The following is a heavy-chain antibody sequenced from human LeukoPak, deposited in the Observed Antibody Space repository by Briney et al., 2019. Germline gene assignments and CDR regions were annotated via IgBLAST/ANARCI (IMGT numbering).Heavy chain of an antibody. CDR1: GGSIIGYY. D-gene: IGHD3-3*01. CDR2: IYHSGST. V-gene: IGHV4-59*01. J-gene: IGHJ4*02. Sequence: SETLSLTCTVSGGSIIGYYWNWIRQPPGKGLDWIGYIYHSGSTNYNPSLKSRVTISVDASKTQISLKLRAVTAADTAVYYCARSRVWSDYWGYFDYWGQGTLVTVSS. CDR3: ARSRVWSDYWGYFDY.